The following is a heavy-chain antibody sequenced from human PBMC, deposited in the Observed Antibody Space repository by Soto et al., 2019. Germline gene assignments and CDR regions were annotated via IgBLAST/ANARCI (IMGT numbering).Heavy chain of an antibody. CDR2: ISSNGVGT. CDR1: GFTLSGYA. Sequence: EVQLAESGGGLAQPGGSLRLSCAASGFTLSGYAMDWVRQAPGKGLEYVSGISSNGVGTYYANSVQGRFTISRDNSKTTVYLQMGRLRTEEMAVYYCARRARPDFYYMDVWGKGTTVTVSS. J-gene: IGHJ6*03. CDR3: ARRARPDFYYMDV. D-gene: IGHD6-6*01. V-gene: IGHV3-64*01.